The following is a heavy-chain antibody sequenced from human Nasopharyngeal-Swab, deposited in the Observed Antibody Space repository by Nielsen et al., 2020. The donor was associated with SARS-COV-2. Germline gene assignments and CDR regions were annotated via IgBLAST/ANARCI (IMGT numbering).Heavy chain of an antibody. D-gene: IGHD2-8*02. V-gene: IGHV4-59*12. J-gene: IGHJ4*02. CDR1: GGSISSYY. CDR3: ARDIVLVVYAIYYFDY. Sequence: GSLRLSCTVSGGSISSYYWSWIRQPPGKGLEWIGYIYYSGSTNYNPSLKSRVTISVDTSKNQFSLKLSSVTAADTAVYYCARDIVLVVYAIYYFDYWGQGTLVTVSS. CDR2: IYYSGST.